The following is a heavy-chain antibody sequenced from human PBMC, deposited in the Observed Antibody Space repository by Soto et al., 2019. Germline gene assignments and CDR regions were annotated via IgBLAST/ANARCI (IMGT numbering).Heavy chain of an antibody. V-gene: IGHV3-33*01. J-gene: IGHJ6*02. CDR1: GFTFSSYG. CDR2: IWYDGSNK. D-gene: IGHD3-22*01. Sequence: QVQLVESGGGVVQPGRSLRLSCAASGFTFSSYGMHWVRQAPGKGLEWVAVIWYDGSNKYYADSVKGRFTISRDNSKNTLYLQMNSLRAEDTAVYYCARDLNEYDSSGYYLYYYYYGMDVWGQGTTVTVSS. CDR3: ARDLNEYDSSGYYLYYYYYGMDV.